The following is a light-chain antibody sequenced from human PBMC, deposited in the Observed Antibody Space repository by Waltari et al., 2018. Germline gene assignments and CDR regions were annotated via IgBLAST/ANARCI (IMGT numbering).Light chain of an antibody. V-gene: IGLV3-1*01. CDR1: KLGDKY. CDR3: QAWDSSTYHVV. J-gene: IGLJ2*01. Sequence: SYELTQPPSVSVSPGQTASITCSGDKLGDKYACWYQQTPGQSPVVVLYQATKRPSGIPERFSGSNSGNTATLTISGTQAMDEADYYCQAWDSSTYHVVFGGGTKLTVL. CDR2: QAT.